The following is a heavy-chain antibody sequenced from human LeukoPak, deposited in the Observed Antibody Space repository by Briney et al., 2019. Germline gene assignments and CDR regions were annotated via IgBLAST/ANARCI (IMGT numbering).Heavy chain of an antibody. CDR1: GYSISSGYY. CDR2: IYHSGST. J-gene: IGHJ4*02. D-gene: IGHD3/OR15-3a*01. Sequence: SETLSLTCTVSGYSISSGYYWGWIRQPPGKGLEWIGSIYHSGSTYYNPSLKSRVTISVDTSKNQFSLKLSSVTAADTAVYYCARGYRGLGDYWGQGTLVTVSS. V-gene: IGHV4-38-2*02. CDR3: ARGYRGLGDY.